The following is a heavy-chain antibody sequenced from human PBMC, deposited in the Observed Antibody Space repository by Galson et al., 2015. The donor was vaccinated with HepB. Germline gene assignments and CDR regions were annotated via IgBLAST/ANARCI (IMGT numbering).Heavy chain of an antibody. Sequence: PALVKPTQTLTLTCTLSGFSLSTSGMCVSWIRQPPGKALEWLARIDWDDDKYYSTSLKTRLTISKDTSKNQVVLTMTNMDPVDTATYYCARIRRIGTREGDFDYWGQGTLVTVSS. CDR2: IDWDDDK. J-gene: IGHJ4*02. CDR3: ARIRRIGTREGDFDY. V-gene: IGHV2-70*11. CDR1: GFSLSTSGMC. D-gene: IGHD1-26*01.